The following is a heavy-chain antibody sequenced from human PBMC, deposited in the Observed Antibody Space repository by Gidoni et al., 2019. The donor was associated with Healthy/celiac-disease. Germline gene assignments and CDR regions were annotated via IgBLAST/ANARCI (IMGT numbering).Heavy chain of an antibody. CDR1: GGTFSSYA. D-gene: IGHD6-13*01. J-gene: IGHJ4*02. CDR2: IIPIFGTA. V-gene: IGHV1-69*01. Sequence: QVQLVQSGAEVKKPGSSVKVSCKASGGTFSSYAISWVRQAPGQGLEWMGGIIPIFGTANYAQKFQGRVTITADESTSTAYMELSSLRSEDTAVYYCAREISYGYSSSQPPPRPYYFDYWGQGTLVTVSS. CDR3: AREISYGYSSSQPPPRPYYFDY.